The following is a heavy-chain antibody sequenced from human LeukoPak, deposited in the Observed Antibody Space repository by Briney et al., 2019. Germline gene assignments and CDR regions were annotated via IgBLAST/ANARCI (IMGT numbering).Heavy chain of an antibody. CDR1: GDSINTYT. V-gene: IGHV1-69*13. CDR3: ARDKFLEWSSGFYGMDV. D-gene: IGHD3-3*01. Sequence: SVKVSCKASGDSINTYTINWVRQAPGQGLEWMGGINPISGTANYAEKFQGKVTITADESTSTAYMELSSLRSEDTAVYYCARDKFLEWSSGFYGMDVWGQGTTVMVSS. J-gene: IGHJ6*02. CDR2: INPISGTA.